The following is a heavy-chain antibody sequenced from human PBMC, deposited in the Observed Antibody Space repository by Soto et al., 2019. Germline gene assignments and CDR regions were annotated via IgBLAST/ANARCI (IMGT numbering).Heavy chain of an antibody. CDR2: ISAYNGNT. V-gene: IGHV1-18*01. CDR3: ARYCSGGSCDSNTAFDI. CDR1: GYTFTSYG. Sequence: GASVKVSCKASGYTFTSYGITWVRQAPGQGLEYMGWISAYNGNTNYAQKLQGRVTMTADTSTNTAYMELRSLRSDDTAVYYCARYCSGGSCDSNTAFDIWGQGXMVTV. D-gene: IGHD2-15*01. J-gene: IGHJ3*02.